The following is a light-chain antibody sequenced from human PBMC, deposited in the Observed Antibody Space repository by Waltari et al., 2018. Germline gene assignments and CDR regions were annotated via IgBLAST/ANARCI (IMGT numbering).Light chain of an antibody. Sequence: DVVVTQSPLSLPVTPGEPASISCRSSPNLLHTNGYNYLDWYLQKPGQPPQLLIFLGSNRASGVPDRFSGSGSGTEFTLKISRVEAEDVGVYYCMQALQSPWSFGQGTKVDI. V-gene: IGKV2-28*01. CDR3: MQALQSPWS. CDR2: LGS. J-gene: IGKJ1*01. CDR1: PNLLHTNGYNY.